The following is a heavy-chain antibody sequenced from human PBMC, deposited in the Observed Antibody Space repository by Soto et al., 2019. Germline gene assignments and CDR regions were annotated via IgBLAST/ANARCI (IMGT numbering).Heavy chain of an antibody. J-gene: IGHJ2*01. CDR1: GFTFSDYY. V-gene: IGHV3-11*06. CDR3: AREATGSCYFDL. CDR2: IASGGSYT. Sequence: VQLVESGGGLVKPGGSLRVSCVASGFTFSDYYMIWIRQAPGKGLEWVSYIASGGSYTNHADAVKGRFTISRDNAKNSLYLPMNRPRGDDTAVYYCAREATGSCYFDLWGRGTLVSVSS.